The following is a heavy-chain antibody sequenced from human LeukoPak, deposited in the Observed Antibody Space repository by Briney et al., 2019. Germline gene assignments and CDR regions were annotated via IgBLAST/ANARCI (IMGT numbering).Heavy chain of an antibody. Sequence: PSETLSLTCAVYGGSFSGYYWSWIRQPSGKGLEWIGEINHSGSTNYNPSLKSRVTIPVDTSKNQFSLKLSSVTAADTAVYYCARGRSGSYRNWFDPWGQGTLVTVSS. J-gene: IGHJ5*02. D-gene: IGHD1-26*01. V-gene: IGHV4-34*01. CDR2: INHSGST. CDR3: ARGRSGSYRNWFDP. CDR1: GGSFSGYY.